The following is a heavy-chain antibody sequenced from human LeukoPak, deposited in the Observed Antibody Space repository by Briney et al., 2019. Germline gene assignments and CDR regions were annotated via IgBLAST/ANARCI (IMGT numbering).Heavy chain of an antibody. V-gene: IGHV4-39*01. CDR3: ASAPRQGSIGGLDY. D-gene: IGHD3-16*01. CDR1: GGSIGSSGSY. J-gene: IGHJ4*02. Sequence: SETLSLTCTVSGGSIGSSGSYWGWIRQPPGKGLEWIGSIYYSGSTYYNPSLKSRVIISVDTSKNQFSLKLSSVTAADTAVYYCASAPRQGSIGGLDYWGQGTLVTVSS. CDR2: IYYSGST.